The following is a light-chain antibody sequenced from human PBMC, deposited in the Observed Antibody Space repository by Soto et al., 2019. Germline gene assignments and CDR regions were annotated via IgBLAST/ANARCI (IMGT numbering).Light chain of an antibody. Sequence: EIVLTQSPGTLSLSPGERATLSCRASQSVSSSYLAWYQQKPGQAPRRLIYGASSRATGIPDRFSGSGSETDFTLTISRLEPEDSAVYYCQQYHTSPPWTFGQGTKVEI. CDR2: GAS. V-gene: IGKV3-20*01. CDR3: QQYHTSPPWT. CDR1: QSVSSSY. J-gene: IGKJ1*01.